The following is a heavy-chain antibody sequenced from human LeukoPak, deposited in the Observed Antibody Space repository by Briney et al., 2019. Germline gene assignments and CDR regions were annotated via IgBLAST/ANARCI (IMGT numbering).Heavy chain of an antibody. J-gene: IGHJ4*02. CDR1: GGSISSYY. D-gene: IGHD1-26*01. Sequence: SETLSLTCTVSGGSISSYYWGWTRQPPGKGLEWIGSIYYSGSTYYNPSLKSRVTISVDTSKNQFSLKLSSVTAADTAVYYCARDPGWELGPFDYWGQGTLVTVSS. CDR3: ARDPGWELGPFDY. V-gene: IGHV4-39*07. CDR2: IYYSGST.